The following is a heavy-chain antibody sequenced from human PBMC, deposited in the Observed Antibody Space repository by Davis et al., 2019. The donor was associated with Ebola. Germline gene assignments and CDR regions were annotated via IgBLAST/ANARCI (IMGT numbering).Heavy chain of an antibody. Sequence: ASVKVSCKASGGTFSSYAISWVRQATGQGLEWMGWMNPNSGNTGYAQKFQGRVTITRNTSISTAYMELSSLRSEDTAVYYCARGGDYYYYMDVWGKGTTVTVSS. CDR2: MNPNSGNT. J-gene: IGHJ6*03. V-gene: IGHV1-8*03. D-gene: IGHD3-16*01. CDR3: ARGGDYYYYMDV. CDR1: GGTFSSYA.